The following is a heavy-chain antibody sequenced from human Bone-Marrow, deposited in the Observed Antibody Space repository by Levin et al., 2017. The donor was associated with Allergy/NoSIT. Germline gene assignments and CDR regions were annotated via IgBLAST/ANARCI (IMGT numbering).Heavy chain of an antibody. V-gene: IGHV1-8*01. CDR2: MSPRNGDT. CDR1: GYTFTSFD. Sequence: TCKASGYTFTSFDINWVRQATGQGPEWMGWMSPRNGDTGYAQKFQGRVTMTSDTSINTAYMELSSLRSDDTAVYFCARGVTQGVDYWGQGTLVTVSS. CDR3: ARGVTQGVDY. D-gene: IGHD1-26*01. J-gene: IGHJ4*02.